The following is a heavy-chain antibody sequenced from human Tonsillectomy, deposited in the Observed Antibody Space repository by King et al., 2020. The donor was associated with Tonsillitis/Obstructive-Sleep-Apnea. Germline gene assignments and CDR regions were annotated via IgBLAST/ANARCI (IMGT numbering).Heavy chain of an antibody. J-gene: IGHJ4*02. D-gene: IGHD5-12*01. CDR1: GYTFTSYG. V-gene: IGHV1-18*01. Sequence: VQLVESGAEVKKPGASVKVSCKASGYTFTSYGISWVRQAPGQGLEWMGWISAYNGNTNYTQKLQGRVTMTTDTSTSTAYMELRSLRSDDTAVYYCAREWGGYDWTYYFDYWGQGTLVTVSS. CDR2: ISAYNGNT. CDR3: AREWGGYDWTYYFDY.